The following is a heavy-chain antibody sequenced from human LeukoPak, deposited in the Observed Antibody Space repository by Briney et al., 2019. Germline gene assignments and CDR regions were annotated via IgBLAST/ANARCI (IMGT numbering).Heavy chain of an antibody. CDR3: AKDRGYYMDG. V-gene: IGHV3-30*18. J-gene: IGHJ6*03. CDR2: ISYDGSNK. CDR1: GFTFSSYG. Sequence: PGGSLRLSCAASGFTFSSYGMHWVRQAPGKGLEWVAVISYDGSNKYYADSVKGRFTISRDKSKNTMYLQLNSLSAENTAADYCAKDRGYYMDGWGKGTTVTVSS.